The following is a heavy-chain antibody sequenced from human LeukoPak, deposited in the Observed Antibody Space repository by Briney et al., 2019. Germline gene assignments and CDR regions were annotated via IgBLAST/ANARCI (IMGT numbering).Heavy chain of an antibody. D-gene: IGHD3-10*01. CDR2: ISSSGSSI. Sequence: GGSLRLSCAASGFTFSSYSMNWVRQAPGKGLEWVSYISSSGSSIYYADSVKGRFTISRDNAKNTLYLQMDSLRDEDTAVYYCERFAGEDYWGQGTLVTVSS. J-gene: IGHJ4*02. CDR1: GFTFSSYS. CDR3: ERFAGEDY. V-gene: IGHV3-48*02.